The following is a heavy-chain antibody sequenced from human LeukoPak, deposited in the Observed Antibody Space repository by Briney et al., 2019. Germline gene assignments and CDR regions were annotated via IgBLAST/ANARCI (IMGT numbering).Heavy chain of an antibody. CDR3: ARGRNDSPDRFDF. V-gene: IGHV4-59*01. D-gene: IGHD2-21*02. Sequence: SETLSLTCSVSGGSISTYYWSWIRQSPGKGLEWIGYIYYSGRTNYNPSLKSRVTISVDTSKNPFSLKLSSVTAADTAVYYCARGRNDSPDRFDFWGQGTLVTVSS. CDR2: IYYSGRT. CDR1: GGSISTYY. J-gene: IGHJ4*02.